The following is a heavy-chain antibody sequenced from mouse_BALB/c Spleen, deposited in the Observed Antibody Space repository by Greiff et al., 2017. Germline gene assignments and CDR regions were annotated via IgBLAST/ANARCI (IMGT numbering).Heavy chain of an antibody. CDR1: GFTFSNYW. CDR2: IRLKSNNYAT. J-gene: IGHJ1*01. CDR3: TRDYGNYVYWYFDD. Sequence: EVKLVESGGGLVQPGGSMKLSCVASGFTFSNYWMNWVRQSPEKGLEWVAEIRLKSNNYATHYAESVKGRFTISRDDSKSSVYLQMNNLRAEDTGMYYCTRDYGNYVYWYFDDWGAGTTVTVSS. V-gene: IGHV6-6*02. D-gene: IGHD2-1*01.